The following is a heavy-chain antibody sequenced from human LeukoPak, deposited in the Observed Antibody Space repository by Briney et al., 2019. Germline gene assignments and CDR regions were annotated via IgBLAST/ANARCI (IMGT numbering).Heavy chain of an antibody. D-gene: IGHD1-7*01. CDR3: ARVIDGTVNY. CDR2: IKEDGSER. V-gene: IGHV3-7*01. Sequence: PGRSLRLSCAASGFTFSSYAMHWVRQTPGRGLEWVANIKEDGSERYYVDSVKGRFTISRDNAKKSLYLQMNSLRAEDTAVYYCARVIDGTVNYWGQGTLVTVSS. CDR1: GFTFSSYA. J-gene: IGHJ4*02.